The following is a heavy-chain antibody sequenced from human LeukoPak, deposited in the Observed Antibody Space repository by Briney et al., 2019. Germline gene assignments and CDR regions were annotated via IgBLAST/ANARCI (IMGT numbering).Heavy chain of an antibody. Sequence: SETLSLTCAVSGYSISSGYYWGWIRQPPGKGLEWIGNLYHSGSTYYNPSLKSRVTISVDTSKNQFSLKLSSVTAADTAVYYCARVLWFGAYNFDYWGQGTLVTVSS. J-gene: IGHJ4*02. CDR2: LYHSGST. CDR1: GYSISSGYY. V-gene: IGHV4-38-2*01. CDR3: ARVLWFGAYNFDY. D-gene: IGHD3-10*01.